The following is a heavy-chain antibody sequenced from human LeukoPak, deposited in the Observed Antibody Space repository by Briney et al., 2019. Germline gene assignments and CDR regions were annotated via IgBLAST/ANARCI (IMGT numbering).Heavy chain of an antibody. CDR1: GFTFSSYS. CDR3: ARGRRVWFGELSYYFDY. J-gene: IGHJ4*02. D-gene: IGHD3-10*01. V-gene: IGHV3-21*01. CDR2: ISSSSSYI. Sequence: GGSLRLSCAASGFTFSSYSMNWVRQAPGKGLEWVSSISSSSSYIYYADSVKGRFTISRDNAKNSLYLQMNSLRAEDTAVYYCARGRRVWFGELSYYFDYWGQGTLVTVSS.